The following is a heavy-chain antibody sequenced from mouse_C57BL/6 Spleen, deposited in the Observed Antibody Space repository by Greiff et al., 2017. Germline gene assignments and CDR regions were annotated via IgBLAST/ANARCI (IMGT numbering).Heavy chain of an antibody. Sequence: QVQLQQSGAELARPGASVKLSCKASGYTFTSYGISWVKQRPGQGLEWIGEIHPRSGNTYYNEKFKGKATLTEDKSSSTAYMELRSLTSEDSAVYFCAPFSRAMDYWGKGTSVTVSS. CDR2: IHPRSGNT. CDR1: GYTFTSYG. V-gene: IGHV1-81*01. CDR3: APFSRAMDY. J-gene: IGHJ4*01. D-gene: IGHD1-1*01.